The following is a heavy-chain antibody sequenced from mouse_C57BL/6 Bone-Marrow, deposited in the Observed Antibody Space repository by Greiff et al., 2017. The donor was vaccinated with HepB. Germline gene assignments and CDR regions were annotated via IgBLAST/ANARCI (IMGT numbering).Heavy chain of an antibody. CDR1: GFSLTSYG. J-gene: IGHJ4*01. D-gene: IGHD2-4*01. V-gene: IGHV2-5*01. Sequence: VQLQQSGPGLVQPSQSLSITCTVSGFSLTSYGVHWVRQSPGKGLEWLGVIWRGGSTDYNAAFMSRLSITKDNSKSQVFFKMNRLQADDTAIYYCAKKAFYYDYDYYAMDYWGQGTSVTVSS. CDR2: IWRGGST. CDR3: AKKAFYYDYDYYAMDY.